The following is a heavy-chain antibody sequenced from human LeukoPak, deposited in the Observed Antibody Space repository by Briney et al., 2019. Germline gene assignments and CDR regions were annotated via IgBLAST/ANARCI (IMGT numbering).Heavy chain of an antibody. J-gene: IGHJ4*02. CDR2: ISGSGGST. D-gene: IGHD6-6*01. Sequence: PGGSLRLSCAASGFTFSSYAMSWVRQAPGKGLEWVSAISGSGGSTYYADSVKGRLTISRDNSKNTLYLQMNSLRAEDTAVYYCAKVPYSSSWEGYFDYWGQGTLVTVSS. V-gene: IGHV3-23*01. CDR1: GFTFSSYA. CDR3: AKVPYSSSWEGYFDY.